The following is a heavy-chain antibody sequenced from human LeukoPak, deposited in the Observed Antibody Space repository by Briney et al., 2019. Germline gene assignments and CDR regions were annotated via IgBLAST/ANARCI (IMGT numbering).Heavy chain of an antibody. D-gene: IGHD6-13*01. CDR1: VGSISRYY. Sequence: SETLSLTCTFSVGSISRYYWSWIREPAGKGLEWSGRMYASGSTNYNPSLKSRGTMSVDTFNTQFSLKLSYVTAADTAVYYWAREYSSSWWSVSPSFDYWGQGTLVTVSS. J-gene: IGHJ4*02. V-gene: IGHV4-4*07. CDR2: MYASGST. CDR3: AREYSSSWWSVSPSFDY.